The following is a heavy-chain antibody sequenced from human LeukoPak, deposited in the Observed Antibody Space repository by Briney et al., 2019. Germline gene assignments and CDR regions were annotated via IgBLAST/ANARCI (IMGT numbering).Heavy chain of an antibody. D-gene: IGHD2-2*01. Sequence: GGSLRLSCAASGFTFSSYWMHWVRQAPGKGLVWVSRINTDGSSTSYADSVKGRFTISRDNAKNTLYLQMNSLRAEDTAVYYCARAHMPRYCSSTSCYHFDYWGQGTLVTVSS. CDR3: ARAHMPRYCSSTSCYHFDY. CDR1: GFTFSSYW. CDR2: INTDGSST. J-gene: IGHJ4*02. V-gene: IGHV3-74*01.